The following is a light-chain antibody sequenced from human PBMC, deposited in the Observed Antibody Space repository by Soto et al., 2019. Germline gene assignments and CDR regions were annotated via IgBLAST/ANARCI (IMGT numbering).Light chain of an antibody. Sequence: QSVLTQPASVSGSPGQSITISCTGNSSDVGGYNYVSWYQQHPGKAPKLMIYDVSNRPSGVSNRFSGSKSGNTASLTISGLQAEDEADYSCSSYTSSSTYVVFGGGTKLTVL. CDR2: DVS. V-gene: IGLV2-14*01. J-gene: IGLJ2*01. CDR3: SSYTSSSTYVV. CDR1: SSDVGGYNY.